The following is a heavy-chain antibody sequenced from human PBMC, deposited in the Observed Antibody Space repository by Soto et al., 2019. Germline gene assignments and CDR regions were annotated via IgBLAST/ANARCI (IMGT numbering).Heavy chain of an antibody. Sequence: EVQLVESGGGLVKPGGSPRLSCAASGFTISGAWMNWVRQAPGKGLEWVGRIKTKTQGETTDYAAPVKGRFTISRDDSENTLSLHMNSLKIEDTAVYYCTTGSVEGYWGQGTLVTVSS. CDR2: IKTKTQGETT. CDR1: GFTISGAW. V-gene: IGHV3-15*07. J-gene: IGHJ4*02. CDR3: TTGSVEGY. D-gene: IGHD1-26*01.